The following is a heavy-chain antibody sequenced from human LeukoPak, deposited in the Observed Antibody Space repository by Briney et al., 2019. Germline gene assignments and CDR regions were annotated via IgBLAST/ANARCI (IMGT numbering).Heavy chain of an antibody. J-gene: IGHJ4*02. CDR1: GGSISSSSYY. D-gene: IGHD6-13*01. V-gene: IGHV4-39*07. CDR3: ARVLVAAGAPFFDY. CDR2: IYYSGST. Sequence: SETLSLTCTVSGGSISSSSYYWGWIRQPPGKGLEWIGSIYYSGSTYYNPSLKSRVTISVDTSKNQFSLKLSSVTAADTAVYYCARVLVAAGAPFFDYWGQGTLVTVSS.